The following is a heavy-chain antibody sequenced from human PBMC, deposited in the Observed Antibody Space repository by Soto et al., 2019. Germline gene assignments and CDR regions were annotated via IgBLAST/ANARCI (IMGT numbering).Heavy chain of an antibody. CDR2: IIPIFGTA. CDR3: ARVVYCSSTSCYNNWFDP. D-gene: IGHD2-2*02. Sequence: SVKVSCKASGGTFSSYAISWARQAPGQGLEWMGGIIPIFGTANYAQKFQGRVTITADESTSTAYMELSSLRSEDTAVYYCARVVYCSSTSCYNNWFDPWGQGTLVTVS. J-gene: IGHJ5*02. V-gene: IGHV1-69*13. CDR1: GGTFSSYA.